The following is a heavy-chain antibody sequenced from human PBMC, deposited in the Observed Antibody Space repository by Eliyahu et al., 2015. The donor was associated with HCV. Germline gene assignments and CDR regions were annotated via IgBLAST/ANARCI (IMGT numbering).Heavy chain of an antibody. CDR2: VHYSGXT. J-gene: IGHJ6*03. D-gene: IGHD6-6*01. CDR1: GDSLSXYY. Sequence: QVQLQDSGPGLVQPSETLSLSCPVSGDSLSXYYWSXVRQXPGKGLXXXGYVHYSGXTXYXPSLKSRVTISIDASKNQFXLKLSSVTAADTAVYYCARGYGSSLYYYYYYMDVWGTGTTVTVSS. V-gene: IGHV4-59*01. CDR3: ARGYGSSLYYYYYYMDV.